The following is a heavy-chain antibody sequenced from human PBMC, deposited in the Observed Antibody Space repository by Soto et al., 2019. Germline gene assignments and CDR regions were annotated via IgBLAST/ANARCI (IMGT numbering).Heavy chain of an antibody. CDR2: ISWDGGST. CDR3: EKDSYRSGLEGPFDN. Sequence: GGSLRLSCAASGFTFDDYTMHWVRQAPGKGLEWVSLISWDGGSTYYADSVKGRFTISRDNSKNSLYLQMNSLRTEDTALYYCEKDSYRSGLEGPFDNWGKGTLVTAS. CDR1: GFTFDDYT. V-gene: IGHV3-43*01. D-gene: IGHD6-25*01. J-gene: IGHJ4*02.